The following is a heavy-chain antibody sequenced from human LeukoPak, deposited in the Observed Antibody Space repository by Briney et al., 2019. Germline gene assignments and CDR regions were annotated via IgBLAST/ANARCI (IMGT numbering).Heavy chain of an antibody. CDR2: MYYTGSF. Sequence: SETLSLTCNVSGGSIRGYYWAWIRQPPGKGLECIGYMYYTGSFNYNPSLKSRVTISVDTSKNQFSLKLSSVTAADTAVYYCARSEYSYGADAFDIWGQGTMVTVSS. V-gene: IGHV4-59*12. CDR3: ARSEYSYGADAFDI. CDR1: GGSIRGYY. D-gene: IGHD5-18*01. J-gene: IGHJ3*02.